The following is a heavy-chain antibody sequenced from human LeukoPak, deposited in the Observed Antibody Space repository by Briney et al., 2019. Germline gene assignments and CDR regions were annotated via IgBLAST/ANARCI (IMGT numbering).Heavy chain of an antibody. CDR1: GFTFSSYE. J-gene: IGHJ4*02. Sequence: GGSLRLSCAASGFTFSSYEMNWVRQAPGKGLEWVSYISSSGSTIYYADSVKGRFTISRDNAKNSLYLQMNSLRAEDTGVYYCARVYGDYYTFDYWGQGTLVTVSS. CDR2: ISSSGSTI. CDR3: ARVYGDYYTFDY. D-gene: IGHD4-17*01. V-gene: IGHV3-48*03.